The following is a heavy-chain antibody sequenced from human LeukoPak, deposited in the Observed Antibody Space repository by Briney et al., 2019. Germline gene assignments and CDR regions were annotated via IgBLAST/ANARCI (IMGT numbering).Heavy chain of an antibody. CDR1: GFTFSSHW. J-gene: IGHJ4*02. Sequence: PGGSLRLSCAGSGFTFSSHWMTWVRQAPGKGLEYVAAISSNGGSTYYANSVKGRFTISRDNSKNTLYLQMGSLRAEDMAVYYCARISRAVPATDFWGQGTLVTVSS. CDR3: ARISRAVPATDF. CDR2: ISSNGGST. D-gene: IGHD6-19*01. V-gene: IGHV3-64*01.